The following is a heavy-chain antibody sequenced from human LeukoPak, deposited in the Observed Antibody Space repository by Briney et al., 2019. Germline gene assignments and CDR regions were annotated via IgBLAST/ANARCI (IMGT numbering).Heavy chain of an antibody. Sequence: GGSLRLSCEASGFTFSSSAMTWVRQAPGKGLEWVSGLSGSGAHTFYADSVRGRFTISRDNSKNTLFLQMNSLRSDDTAVYYCARDVGGDHDYWDQGTLVTVSS. D-gene: IGHD2-21*01. CDR3: ARDVGGDHDY. J-gene: IGHJ4*02. CDR2: LSGSGAHT. CDR1: GFTFSSSA. V-gene: IGHV3-23*01.